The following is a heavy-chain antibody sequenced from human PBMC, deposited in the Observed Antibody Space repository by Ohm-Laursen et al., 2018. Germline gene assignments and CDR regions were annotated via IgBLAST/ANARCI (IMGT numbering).Heavy chain of an antibody. J-gene: IGHJ4*02. CDR1: GFTFSDFY. Sequence: LRFSCTASGFTFSDFYMSWVRQAPGKGLEWVSYISNSGGTIYHADSVKGRFTISRDNAKNSLYLQMNSLRAEDTAVYYCARMGYSRAYDYWGQGTLVIVSS. D-gene: IGHD5-18*01. CDR2: ISNSGGTI. V-gene: IGHV3-11*01. CDR3: ARMGYSRAYDY.